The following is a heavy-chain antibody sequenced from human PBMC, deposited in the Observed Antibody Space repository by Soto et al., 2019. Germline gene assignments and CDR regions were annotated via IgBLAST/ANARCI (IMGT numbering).Heavy chain of an antibody. CDR3: AKDRVQIWLYVGIFDD. V-gene: IGHV3-30*18. CDR1: GFTFSNYG. CDR2: ISNDGINK. Sequence: QVQVVESGGGVVQPGRSLRLCWAASGFTFSNYGMHWVRQAPGKGLEWVAVISNDGINKNYADSVKGRFTISRDNSRNTLYLQMNSLRAEDTAVYYCAKDRVQIWLYVGIFDDWGQGTMVTVSS. D-gene: IGHD5-18*01. J-gene: IGHJ4*02.